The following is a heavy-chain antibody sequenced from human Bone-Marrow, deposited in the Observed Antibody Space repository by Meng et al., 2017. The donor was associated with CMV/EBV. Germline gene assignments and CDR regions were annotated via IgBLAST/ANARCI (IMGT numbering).Heavy chain of an antibody. CDR3: ARGRVVPAAIGVDNFDY. J-gene: IGHJ4*02. D-gene: IGHD2-2*01. V-gene: IGHV5-51*01. CDR2: IYPGDSDT. Sequence: KVSCKGSGYSFTSYWIGWVRQMRGKGLEWMGIIYPGDSDTRYSPSFQGQVTISADKSISTAYLQWSSLKASDTAMYYCARGRVVPAAIGVDNFDYWGQGTLVTVSS. CDR1: GYSFTSYW.